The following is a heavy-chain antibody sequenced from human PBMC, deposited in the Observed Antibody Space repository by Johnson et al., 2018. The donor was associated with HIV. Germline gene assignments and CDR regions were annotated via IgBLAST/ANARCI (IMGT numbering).Heavy chain of an antibody. CDR1: GFTFSSFG. V-gene: IGHV3-30*02. J-gene: IGHJ3*02. Sequence: VQLVESGGGVVQPGGSLRLSCAASGFTFSSFGMHWVRQAPGKGLEWVAFIRYDGSNKDSADSVKGRFTISRDNSKNKLYLQMNSLRAEDTAVYYCAKGGVLAAGTEGYAFDIWGQGTMVTVSS. CDR3: AKGGVLAAGTEGYAFDI. D-gene: IGHD6-13*01. CDR2: IRYDGSNK.